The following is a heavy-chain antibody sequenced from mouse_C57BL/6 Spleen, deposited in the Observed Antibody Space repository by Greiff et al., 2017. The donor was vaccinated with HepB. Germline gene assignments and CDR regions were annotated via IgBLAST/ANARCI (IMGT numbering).Heavy chain of an antibody. CDR3: ARGYYSNYPYFDY. Sequence: EVQLQESEGGLVQPGSSMKLSCTASGFTFSDYYMAWVRQVPEKGLEWVANINYDGSSTYYLDSLKSRFIISRDNAKNILYLQMSSLKSEDTATYYCARGYYSNYPYFDYWGQGTTLTVSS. CDR1: GFTFSDYY. J-gene: IGHJ2*01. CDR2: INYDGSST. V-gene: IGHV5-16*01. D-gene: IGHD2-5*01.